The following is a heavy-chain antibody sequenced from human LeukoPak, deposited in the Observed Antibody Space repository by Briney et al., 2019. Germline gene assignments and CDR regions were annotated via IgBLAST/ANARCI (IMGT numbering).Heavy chain of an antibody. CDR1: GYSFTGYF. CDR2: INPNSGDT. CDR3: VRRFYYAMDV. Sequence: ASVKVSCKASGYSFTGYFMQWVRQAPGQGLEWMGWINPNSGDTNYAQKFQGRVTMTRDTSISTAYMELSRLRSDDAAVYYCVRRFYYAMDVWGQGTTVTVSS. V-gene: IGHV1-2*02. J-gene: IGHJ6*02.